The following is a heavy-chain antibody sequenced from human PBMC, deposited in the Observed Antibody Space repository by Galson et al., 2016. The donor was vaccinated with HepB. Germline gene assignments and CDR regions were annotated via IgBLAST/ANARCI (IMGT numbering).Heavy chain of an antibody. Sequence: SLSLSCAASGFTVSNNYMRWVRQAPGKALEWVSLIYSSGNTHYADSVKGRFTISRDSSKDTVYLQMNSLRVGDTAVYYCVREILLVVGYYGMDVWGQGTTVTVSS. J-gene: IGHJ6*02. D-gene: IGHD5-18*01. CDR2: IYSSGNT. CDR1: GFTVSNNY. CDR3: VREILLVVGYYGMDV. V-gene: IGHV3-53*01.